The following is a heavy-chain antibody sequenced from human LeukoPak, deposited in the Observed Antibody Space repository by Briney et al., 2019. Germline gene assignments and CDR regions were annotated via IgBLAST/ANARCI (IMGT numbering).Heavy chain of an antibody. CDR1: GFIFNSYG. Sequence: PGGSLRLSCAASGFIFNSYGMHWVRQAPGKGLEWVAFIRYDGSNKYYADSVKGRFTISRDNSKNTLYLQMNSLRAEDTAVYYCAKVLLDYGDYVDAFDIWGQGTMVTVSS. J-gene: IGHJ3*02. CDR3: AKVLLDYGDYVDAFDI. D-gene: IGHD4-17*01. CDR2: IRYDGSNK. V-gene: IGHV3-30*02.